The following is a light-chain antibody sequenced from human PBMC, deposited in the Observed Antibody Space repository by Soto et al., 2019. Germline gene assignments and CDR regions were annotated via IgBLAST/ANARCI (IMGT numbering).Light chain of an antibody. CDR1: QSMNDW. V-gene: IGKV1-5*01. CDR2: AAS. Sequence: IPMTQSPSTLSASVGDRVTITCRASQSMNDWLAWYQQKPGKAPKVLIYAASSLQSGVPSRFSGSGSGTEFNLTIDSLQPDDVATYYCLRYNAFAQTFGQGTKVEI. J-gene: IGKJ1*01. CDR3: LRYNAFAQT.